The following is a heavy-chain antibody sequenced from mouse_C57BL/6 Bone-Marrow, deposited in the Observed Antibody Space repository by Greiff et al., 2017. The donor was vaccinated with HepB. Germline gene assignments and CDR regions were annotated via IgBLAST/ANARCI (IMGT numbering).Heavy chain of an antibody. CDR1: GFTFTDYY. CDR2: IRNEANGYTT. V-gene: IGHV7-3*01. Sequence: EVQLVESGGGLVQPGGSLSLSCAASGFTFTDYYMSWVRQPPGKALEWLGFIRNEANGYTTEYSASVKGRFTISRDNSQSILYLQMNALRAEDSATYYCARSGLRYYGSSYYFDYWGQGTTLTVSS. J-gene: IGHJ2*01. D-gene: IGHD1-1*01. CDR3: ARSGLRYYGSSYYFDY.